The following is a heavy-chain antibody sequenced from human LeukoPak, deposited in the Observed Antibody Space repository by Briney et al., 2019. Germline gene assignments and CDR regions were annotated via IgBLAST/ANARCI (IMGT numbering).Heavy chain of an antibody. CDR3: AKGGYYDSSGYHYYFDY. Sequence: GGSLRLSCAASGFTFSSYWMHWVRQAPGKGLVWVSRINTDGSSTSYADSVKGRFTISRDNAKNTLYLQMNSLRAEDTAVYYCAKGGYYDSSGYHYYFDYWGQGTLVTVSS. V-gene: IGHV3-74*01. CDR2: INTDGSST. D-gene: IGHD3-22*01. CDR1: GFTFSSYW. J-gene: IGHJ4*02.